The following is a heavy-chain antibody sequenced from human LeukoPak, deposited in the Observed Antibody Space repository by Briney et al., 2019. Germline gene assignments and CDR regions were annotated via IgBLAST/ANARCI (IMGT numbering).Heavy chain of an antibody. J-gene: IGHJ4*02. CDR2: IKQDGSEK. Sequence: GGSLRLSCAASGFTFSSYAMSWVRQAPGKGLEWVANIKQDGSEKYYLDSVKGRFTISRDNAKNSLFLQMNSLRAEDTAVYYCALNRGSGWYFHYWGQGTLVTVSS. V-gene: IGHV3-7*01. CDR1: GFTFSSYA. D-gene: IGHD6-19*01. CDR3: ALNRGSGWYFHY.